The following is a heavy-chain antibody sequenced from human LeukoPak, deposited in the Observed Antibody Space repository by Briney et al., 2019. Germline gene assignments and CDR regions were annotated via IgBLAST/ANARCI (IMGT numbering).Heavy chain of an antibody. D-gene: IGHD2-15*01. CDR2: IYTSGST. Sequence: PSQALSLTCTVSGDSISRGSYYWSWIRQPAGKGVEWIGRIYTSGSTHYNPSLKSRLTISVDTSKTQFSLKMSSVPAADKAVYYCARGYCSGGSCYPPPGYFDYWGQGTLVTVSS. J-gene: IGHJ4*02. CDR3: ARGYCSGGSCYPPPGYFDY. CDR1: GDSISRGSYY. V-gene: IGHV4-61*02.